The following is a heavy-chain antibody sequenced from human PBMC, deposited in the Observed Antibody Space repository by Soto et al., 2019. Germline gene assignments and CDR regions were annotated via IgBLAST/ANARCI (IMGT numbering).Heavy chain of an antibody. CDR2: ISGSGGST. Sequence: MXLSCATSGFTFSCYAMSWFHQAPGKGLEWVSAISGSGGSTYYADSVKGRFTISRDNSKNTLYLQMNSLRAEDTAVYYCAKPSRSEVVINDYWGQGTLVIVSS. CDR3: AKPSRSEVVINDY. D-gene: IGHD3-22*01. J-gene: IGHJ4*02. V-gene: IGHV3-23*01. CDR1: GFTFSCYA.